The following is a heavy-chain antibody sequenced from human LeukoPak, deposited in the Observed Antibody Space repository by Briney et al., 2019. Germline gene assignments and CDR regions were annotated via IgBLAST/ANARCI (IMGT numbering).Heavy chain of an antibody. D-gene: IGHD3-22*01. CDR3: ASAGHDGIGYKVC. J-gene: IGHJ4*02. CDR1: GGSISSSNW. V-gene: IGHV4-4*02. CDR2: IYHSGSA. Sequence: NTSETLSLTCAVSGGSISSSNWWSWVRQPSGKGLEWIGEIYHSGSANYNPSLKSRVTISVDKSKNQFSLRLSSVTAADTAVYYCASAGHDGIGYKVCWGQGTLVTVSS.